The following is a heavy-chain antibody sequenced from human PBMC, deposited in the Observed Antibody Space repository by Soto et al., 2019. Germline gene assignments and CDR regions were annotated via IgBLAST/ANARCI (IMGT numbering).Heavy chain of an antibody. J-gene: IGHJ6*04. CDR1: GFTFSSYV. CDR2: ISYDGNNK. V-gene: IGHV3-30-3*01. CDR3: ARAGCAGGSCYTLVGLRDGMDV. D-gene: IGHD2-15*01. Sequence: QVQLVESGGGVVQPGRSLRLSCAASGFTFSSYVMYWVRQAPGTVLEWVAVISYDGNNKYYSDSVKGRFTISRDNSMNTLDLQMNRLRAEDTAVYYFARAGCAGGSCYTLVGLRDGMDVWGEGTTVTVSS.